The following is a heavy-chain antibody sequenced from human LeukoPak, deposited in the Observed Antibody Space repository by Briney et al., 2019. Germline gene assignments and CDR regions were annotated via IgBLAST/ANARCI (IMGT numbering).Heavy chain of an antibody. CDR3: ARDWTMITFGGVIGVFDY. D-gene: IGHD3-16*02. J-gene: IGHJ4*02. V-gene: IGHV4-38-2*02. Sequence: MASETLSLTCTVSGYSISSGYYWGWIRQPPGKGLEWIGSIYHSGSTYYNPSLKSRVTISVDTSKNQFSLKLSSVTAADTAVYYCARDWTMITFGGVIGVFDYWGQGTLVTVSS. CDR2: IYHSGST. CDR1: GYSISSGYY.